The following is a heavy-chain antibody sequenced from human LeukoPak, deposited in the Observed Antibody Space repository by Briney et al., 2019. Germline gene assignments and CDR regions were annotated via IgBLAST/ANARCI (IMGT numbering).Heavy chain of an antibody. D-gene: IGHD1-26*01. J-gene: IGHJ3*02. CDR1: GSTFSTDA. V-gene: IGHV3-30*14. CDR2: ISDDGSKI. Sequence: GGSLRLSCAASGSTFSTDAMHWVRQAPGKGLEWVAVISDDGSKIYYADSVKGRFTISRDNSKNTLYLQMNSLRAEDTAVYYCARGGSYLSAFDIWGQGTMVTVPS. CDR3: ARGGSYLSAFDI.